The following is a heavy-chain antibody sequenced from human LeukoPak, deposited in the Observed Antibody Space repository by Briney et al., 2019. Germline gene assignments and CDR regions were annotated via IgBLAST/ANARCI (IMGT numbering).Heavy chain of an antibody. Sequence: GASVKVSCKASGYAFTGYYIHWVRQAPGQGLEWMGWINPKSGGTNYAQNFQGRVTMTRDTSLTTAYMELSRLRSDDSAVYYCARDRRVVVDIEYNWIDPWGQGTLVTVSS. V-gene: IGHV1-2*02. J-gene: IGHJ5*02. D-gene: IGHD3-22*01. CDR3: ARDRRVVVDIEYNWIDP. CDR2: INPKSGGT. CDR1: GYAFTGYY.